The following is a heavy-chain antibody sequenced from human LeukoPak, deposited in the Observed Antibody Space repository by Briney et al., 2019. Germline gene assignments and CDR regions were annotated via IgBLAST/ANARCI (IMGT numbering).Heavy chain of an antibody. D-gene: IGHD4-17*01. V-gene: IGHV4-61*02. CDR1: GGSISSGSYY. CDR2: TYTSGST. CDR3: ARDDDYGDWFDP. J-gene: IGHJ5*02. Sequence: SETLSLTCTVSGGSISSGSYYWSWIRQPAGKGLEWIGRTYTSGSTNYNPSLKSRVTIPVDTSKNQFSLKLSSVTAADTAVYYCARDDDYGDWFDPWGQGTLVTVSS.